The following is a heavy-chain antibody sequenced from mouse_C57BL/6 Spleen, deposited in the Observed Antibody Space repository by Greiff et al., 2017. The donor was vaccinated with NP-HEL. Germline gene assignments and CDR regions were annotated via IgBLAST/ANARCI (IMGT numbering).Heavy chain of an antibody. CDR1: GYTFTSYG. CDR2: IYPRSGNT. CDR3: ATSGYGSSYGYFDV. Sequence: VMLVESGAELARPGASVKLSCKASGYTFTSYGISWVKQRTGQGLEWIGEIYPRSGNTYYNEKFKGKATLTADKSSSTAYMELRSLTSEDSAVYFCATSGYGSSYGYFDVWGTGTTVTVSS. J-gene: IGHJ1*03. V-gene: IGHV1-81*01. D-gene: IGHD1-1*01.